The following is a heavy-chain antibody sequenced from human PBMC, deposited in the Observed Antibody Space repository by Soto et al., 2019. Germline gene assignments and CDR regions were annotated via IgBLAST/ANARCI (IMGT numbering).Heavy chain of an antibody. D-gene: IGHD3-3*01. V-gene: IGHV3-30*03. J-gene: IGHJ3*02. CDR1: GFTFNSYG. CDR3: ARDQKILEGIDAFDI. Sequence: GGSLRLSCAASGFTFNSYGMHWVRQAPGKGLEWVAVISYDGSDKYYADSVKGRFTISRDNSKNTLYLQMNSLRAEDTAVYYCARDQKILEGIDAFDIWGQGTMVTVSS. CDR2: ISYDGSDK.